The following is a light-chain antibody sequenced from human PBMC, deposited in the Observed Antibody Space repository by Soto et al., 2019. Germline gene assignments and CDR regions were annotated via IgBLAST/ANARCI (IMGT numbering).Light chain of an antibody. CDR3: QQYGNSPWT. Sequence: VLTQSPATLSVSPGDCATLSCRADQSVGSLLAWYQQSPGRAPRLLIYRASTRAAGIPDRFSGSGSGTDFTLIISRLEPEDFAVYYCQQYGNSPWTFGQGTKVDIK. V-gene: IGKV3-20*01. J-gene: IGKJ1*01. CDR1: QSVGSL. CDR2: RAS.